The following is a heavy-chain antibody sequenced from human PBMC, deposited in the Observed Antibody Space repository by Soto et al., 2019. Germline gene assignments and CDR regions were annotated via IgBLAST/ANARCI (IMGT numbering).Heavy chain of an antibody. CDR2: SKTDGGTP. CDR1: GFSFSDAW. V-gene: IGHV3-15*07. J-gene: IGHJ4*02. CDR3: TRGRLSGHYTDY. Sequence: EVQLVESGGGLVKPGESLGLSCAASGFSFSDAWMNWVRQAPGKGQSKTDGGTPDYAAPVNGRFSISRDDSKNTLYLQMSSLKTDDTAVYYCTRGRLSGHYTDYWGRGTLVTVSS. D-gene: IGHD2-2*02.